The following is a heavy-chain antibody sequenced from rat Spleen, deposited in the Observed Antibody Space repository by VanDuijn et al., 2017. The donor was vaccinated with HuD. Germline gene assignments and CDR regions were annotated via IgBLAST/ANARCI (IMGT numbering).Heavy chain of an antibody. J-gene: IGHJ4*01. D-gene: IGHD1-12*02. Sequence: QVQVKESGPGLVQPSQTLSLTCPVSGFSLTTFHVHWVRQPPGKGLEWMGVIWGDGSTAYNSALKSRLSISRDTSKSQVFLKMNSLQTEDIATYYCARDLGGSYYYGVMDAWGQGASVTVSS. V-gene: IGHV2-32*01. CDR3: ARDLGGSYYYGVMDA. CDR2: IWGDGST. CDR1: GFSLTTFH.